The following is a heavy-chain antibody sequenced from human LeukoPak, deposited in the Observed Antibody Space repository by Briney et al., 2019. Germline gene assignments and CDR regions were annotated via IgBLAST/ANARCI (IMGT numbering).Heavy chain of an antibody. CDR3: ARKSSSGWYFDY. J-gene: IGHJ4*02. V-gene: IGHV4-59*01. CDR2: IYYSGST. CDR1: GFTFTNYA. D-gene: IGHD6-19*01. Sequence: GSLRLSCAASGFTFTNYAMSWVRQAPGKGLEWIGYIYYSGSTNYNPSLKSRVTISVDTSKNQFSLKLSSVTAADTAVYYCARKSSSGWYFDYWGQGTLVTVSS.